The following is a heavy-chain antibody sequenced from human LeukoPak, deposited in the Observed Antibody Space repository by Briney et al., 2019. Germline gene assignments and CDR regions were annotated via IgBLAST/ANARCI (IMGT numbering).Heavy chain of an antibody. D-gene: IGHD3-10*01. CDR3: ARAGTEITVVGGVIMWPPNSFDF. Sequence: GSAVKVSCKASGGTFHTYGIIWVRQAPGQGLEWMGGIIPSFGSKDYQQKFQDRVTISADGSMTTAYMELSSLKSEDTAVYYCARAGTEITVVGGVIMWPPNSFDFWGQGTLVSVSS. V-gene: IGHV1-69*13. J-gene: IGHJ4*02. CDR2: IIPSFGSK. CDR1: GGTFHTYG.